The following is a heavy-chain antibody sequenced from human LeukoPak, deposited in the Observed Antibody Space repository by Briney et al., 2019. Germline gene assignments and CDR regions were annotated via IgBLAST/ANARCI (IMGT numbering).Heavy chain of an antibody. CDR2: IKSKTDGGTT. CDR1: GFTFSNAW. V-gene: IGHV3-15*07. J-gene: IGHJ4*02. CDR3: TTDSFGVWFGELPEDY. D-gene: IGHD3-10*01. Sequence: GRSLRLSCAASGFTFSNAWMNWVRQAPGKGLEWVGRIKSKTDGGTTDYAAPVKGRFTISRDDSKNTLYLQMNSLKTEDTAVYYCTTDSFGVWFGELPEDYWGQGTLVTVSS.